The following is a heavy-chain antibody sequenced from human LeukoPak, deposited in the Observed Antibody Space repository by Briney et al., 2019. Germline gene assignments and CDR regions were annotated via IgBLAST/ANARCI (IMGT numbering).Heavy chain of an antibody. J-gene: IGHJ4*02. Sequence: PGGSLRLSCAASGFTFSSYAMSWVRQAPGKGLEWVSAISGSGGSTYYADSVKGRFTISRDNSKSTLYLQMNSLRAEDTAVYYCAIRTPYCSRTSCFDYWGQGTLVTVSS. V-gene: IGHV3-23*01. CDR3: AIRTPYCSRTSCFDY. D-gene: IGHD2-2*01. CDR1: GFTFSSYA. CDR2: ISGSGGST.